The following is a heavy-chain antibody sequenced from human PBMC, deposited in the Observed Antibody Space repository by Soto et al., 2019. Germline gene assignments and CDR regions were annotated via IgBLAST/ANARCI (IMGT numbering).Heavy chain of an antibody. CDR3: ARGIYYDFWSGYYTFGAYYYYYMDV. CDR2: MNPNSGNT. J-gene: IGHJ6*03. D-gene: IGHD3-3*01. CDR1: GYTFTSYD. V-gene: IGHV1-8*01. Sequence: ASVKVSCKASGYTFTSYDINWVRQATGQGLEWMGWMNPNSGNTGYAQKFQGRVTMTRNTSISTAYMELSSLRSEDTAVYYCARGIYYDFWSGYYTFGAYYYYYMDVWGKGTTVTVSS.